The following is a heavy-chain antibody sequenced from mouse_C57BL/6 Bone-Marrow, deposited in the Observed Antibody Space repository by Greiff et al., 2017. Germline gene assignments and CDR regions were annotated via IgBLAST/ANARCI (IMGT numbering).Heavy chain of an antibody. CDR1: GFTFSSYA. V-gene: IGHV5-4*01. Sequence: EVHLVESGGGLVTPGGSLKLSCAASGFTFSSYAMSWVRQTPEKRLEWVATISDGGSYTSYPDNVKGRFTISRDNANNNLYLQMSHLKSEDTAMYYCARDDYGIWYFDVWGTGTTVTVTS. CDR2: ISDGGSYT. D-gene: IGHD2-4*01. CDR3: ARDDYGIWYFDV. J-gene: IGHJ1*03.